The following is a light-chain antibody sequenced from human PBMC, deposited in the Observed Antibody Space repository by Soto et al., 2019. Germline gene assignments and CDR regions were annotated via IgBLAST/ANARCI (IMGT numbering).Light chain of an antibody. J-gene: IGKJ1*01. CDR2: DSS. CDR1: QSISKW. V-gene: IGKV1-5*01. Sequence: DIQMTHFPSTLAASVGDRVTMTCRASQSISKWLAWYQQKPGKAPKLLIYDSSSLQSGVPSRFSGRGSGTEFTLTISSLQPDDFATYYCHQYSSYSWTFGQGTRWIS. CDR3: HQYSSYSWT.